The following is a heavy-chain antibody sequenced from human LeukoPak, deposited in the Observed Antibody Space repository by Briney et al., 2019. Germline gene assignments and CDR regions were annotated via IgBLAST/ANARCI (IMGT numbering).Heavy chain of an antibody. D-gene: IGHD3-3*01. CDR2: IKQDGSEK. V-gene: IGHV3-7*01. J-gene: IGHJ4*02. Sequence: PGGSLRLSCAASGFTFSSDWMSWVRQAPGKGLEWVANIKQDGSEKYYVDSVKGRFTISRDNAKNSLYLQMNSLRAEDTAVYYCAREDEAYYDFWSGYYTPYYFDYWGQGTLVTVSS. CDR1: GFTFSSDW. CDR3: AREDEAYYDFWSGYYTPYYFDY.